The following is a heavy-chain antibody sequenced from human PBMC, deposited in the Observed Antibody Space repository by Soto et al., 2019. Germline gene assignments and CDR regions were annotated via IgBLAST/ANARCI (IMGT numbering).Heavy chain of an antibody. D-gene: IGHD3-22*01. CDR3: AHRPGFSMSFDY. V-gene: IGHV2-5*02. J-gene: IGHJ4*02. CDR2: IYWDDDK. Sequence: SGPTLVNPTQTLTLTCTFSGFSLSTSGVGVGWIRQPPGKALEWLALIYWDDDKRFSPSLESRLAITKDNAKHQVVLTMTHMDPVDTGTYYCAHRPGFSMSFDYWGQGDLVTVSS. CDR1: GFSLSTSGVG.